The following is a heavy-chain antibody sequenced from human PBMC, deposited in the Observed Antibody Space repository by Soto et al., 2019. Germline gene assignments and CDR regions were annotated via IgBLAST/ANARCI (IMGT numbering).Heavy chain of an antibody. CDR1: GFTFRTFT. J-gene: IGHJ5*01. Sequence: EHGGQLVQPGESLRLSCAASGFTFRTFTMNWVRQAPGKGLEWVSDIIGGDGDKFYSDSVKGRFTISRDNSKDMLFLQMSSLRVDDTAVYYCAKDRDPDGIWTFDSWGQGTLVTVSS. V-gene: IGHV3-23*01. CDR2: IIGGDGDK. CDR3: AKDRDPDGIWTFDS. D-gene: IGHD3-9*01.